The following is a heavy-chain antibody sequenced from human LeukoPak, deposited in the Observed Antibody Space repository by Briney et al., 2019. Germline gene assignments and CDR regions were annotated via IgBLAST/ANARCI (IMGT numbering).Heavy chain of an antibody. D-gene: IGHD2-2*02. Sequence: ASVKVSCKASGYTFTSYYMHWVRQAPGQGLEWMGIINPSGGSTSYAQKFQGRVTMTRDTSTSTVYMELSSLRSEDTAVYYCARELIEPAAIEEISYYFDYWGQGTLVTVSS. CDR2: INPSGGST. CDR1: GYTFTSYY. CDR3: ARELIEPAAIEEISYYFDY. V-gene: IGHV1-46*01. J-gene: IGHJ4*02.